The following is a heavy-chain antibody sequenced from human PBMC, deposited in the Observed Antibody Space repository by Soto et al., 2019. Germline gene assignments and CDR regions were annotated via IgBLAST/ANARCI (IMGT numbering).Heavy chain of an antibody. J-gene: IGHJ4*02. D-gene: IGHD6-19*01. Sequence: EVQLLESGGGLVQPGGSLRLSCAASGFTFSSYAMSWVRQAPGKGLEWVSVISGSGDSTYYADSVKGRFTISRDNSKNTLYLQMNSLRAEDTAVYYCARRSSGWYFDYLGQGTLVTVSS. CDR2: ISGSGDST. V-gene: IGHV3-23*01. CDR1: GFTFSSYA. CDR3: ARRSSGWYFDY.